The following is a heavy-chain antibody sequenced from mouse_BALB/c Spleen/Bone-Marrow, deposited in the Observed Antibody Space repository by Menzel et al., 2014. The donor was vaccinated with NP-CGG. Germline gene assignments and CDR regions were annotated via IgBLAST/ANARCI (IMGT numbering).Heavy chain of an antibody. CDR1: GFDFSRYW. V-gene: IGHV4-2*02. D-gene: IGHD1-2*01. CDR3: ARLTAYGAMDY. Sequence: EVKLVESGGGLVQPGGSLNLSCAASGFDFSRYWMSWARQAPGKGQEWIGEINPGSSTINYTPSLKDKFIISRDNAKNMLYLQMSKVRSEDTALYYCARLTAYGAMDYWGQGTSVTVSS. CDR2: INPGSSTI. J-gene: IGHJ4*01.